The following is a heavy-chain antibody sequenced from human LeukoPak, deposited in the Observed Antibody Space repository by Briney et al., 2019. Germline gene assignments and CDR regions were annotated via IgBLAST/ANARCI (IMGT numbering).Heavy chain of an antibody. CDR3: APPAGSSSLEGVLFHN. J-gene: IGHJ4*02. CDR1: GFTFSSYA. Sequence: GGSLRLSCAASGFTFSSYAMSWVRQAPGKGLEWVSAISGSGGSTYYADSVKGRFTISRDNSKNTLYLQMNSLRAEDTAVYYCAPPAGSSSLEGVLFHNWGQGTLVTVSS. CDR2: ISGSGGST. D-gene: IGHD6-13*01. V-gene: IGHV3-23*01.